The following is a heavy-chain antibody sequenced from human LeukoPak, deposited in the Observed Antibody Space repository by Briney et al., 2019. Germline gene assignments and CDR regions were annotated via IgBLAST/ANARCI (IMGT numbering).Heavy chain of an antibody. CDR2: IYYSGST. J-gene: IGHJ6*02. Sequence: SQTLSLTCTVSGGSISSYYWSWIRQPPGKGLEWIGYIYYSGSTNYNPSLKSRVTISVDTSKNQFSLKLSSVTAADTAVYYCARAYDKGYYYGMDVWGQGTTVTVSS. V-gene: IGHV4-59*08. CDR1: GGSISSYY. CDR3: ARAYDKGYYYGMDV. D-gene: IGHD3-9*01.